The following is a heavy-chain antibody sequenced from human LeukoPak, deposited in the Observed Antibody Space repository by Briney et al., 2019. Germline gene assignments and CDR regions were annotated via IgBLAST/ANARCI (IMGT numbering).Heavy chain of an antibody. Sequence: ASVKVSCKASGYTFTSYYMHWVRQAPGQGLEWMGIINPSGGSTSYAQKFQGRVTITADESTSTAYMELSSLRSEDTAVYYCARVAGTAAHFDYWGQGTLVTVSS. J-gene: IGHJ4*02. V-gene: IGHV1-46*01. D-gene: IGHD1-7*01. CDR3: ARVAGTAAHFDY. CDR2: INPSGGST. CDR1: GYTFTSYY.